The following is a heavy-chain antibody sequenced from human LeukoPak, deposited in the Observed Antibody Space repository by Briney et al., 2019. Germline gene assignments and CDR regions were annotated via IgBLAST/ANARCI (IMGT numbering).Heavy chain of an antibody. V-gene: IGHV5-51*01. CDR2: IYPGDSGT. Sequence: GESLKISCKSSGYTFTNNWIGWVRQMPGKGLEWMGIIYPGDSGTRYSPSFQGQVTISADKSISTAYLQWSSLKASDTAMYYCARQYDILTGYYYDYWGQGTLVTVSS. D-gene: IGHD3-9*01. J-gene: IGHJ4*02. CDR1: GYTFTNNW. CDR3: ARQYDILTGYYYDY.